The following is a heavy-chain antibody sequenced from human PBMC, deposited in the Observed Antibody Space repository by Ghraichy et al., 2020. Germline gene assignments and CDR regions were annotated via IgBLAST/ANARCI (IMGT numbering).Heavy chain of an antibody. CDR2: IDSRTSTT. CDR1: GFTFSDYA. Sequence: GGSLRLSCVASGFTFSDYAMSWVRQAPGKGLEWVSVIDSRTSTTYYADSVKGRFTISRDNSKNTLYLQMSSLRGEDTAVYYCARGSRLLAGFDYWGQGSLVTVSS. V-gene: IGHV3-23*01. CDR3: ARGSRLLAGFDY. D-gene: IGHD6-19*01. J-gene: IGHJ4*02.